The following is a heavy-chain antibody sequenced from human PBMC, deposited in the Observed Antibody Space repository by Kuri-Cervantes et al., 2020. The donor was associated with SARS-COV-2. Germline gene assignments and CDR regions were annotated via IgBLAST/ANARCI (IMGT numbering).Heavy chain of an antibody. Sequence: ASVKVSCKASGYTFTGYYMHWVRQAPGQGLEWMGWINPNSGGTNYAQKFQGWVTMTRDTSISTAYMELSRLRSDDTAVYYCARSISYRGRVDIYQGGAFDVWGQGTMVTVSS. CDR3: ARSISYRGRVDIYQGGAFDV. CDR2: INPNSGGT. D-gene: IGHD3-9*01. J-gene: IGHJ3*01. CDR1: GYTFTGYY. V-gene: IGHV1-2*04.